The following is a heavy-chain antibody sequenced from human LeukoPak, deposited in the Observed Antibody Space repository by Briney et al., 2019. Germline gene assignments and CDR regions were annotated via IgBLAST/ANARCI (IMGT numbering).Heavy chain of an antibody. J-gene: IGHJ4*02. CDR3: ARGTSYYYDSSGYCPHH. V-gene: IGHV3-23*01. CDR2: ISGSGGGT. Sequence: GGSLRLSCAASGFTFSSYAMSWVRQAPGKGLEWVSVISGSGGGTYYADSVKGRFTISRDNSKNTLYLQMSSLRAEDTAVYYCARGTSYYYDSSGYCPHHWGQGTLVTVSS. D-gene: IGHD3-22*01. CDR1: GFTFSSYA.